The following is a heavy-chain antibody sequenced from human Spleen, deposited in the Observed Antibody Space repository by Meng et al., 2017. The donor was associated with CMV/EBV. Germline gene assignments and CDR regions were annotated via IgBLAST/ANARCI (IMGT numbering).Heavy chain of an antibody. J-gene: IGHJ4*02. CDR1: GFTFSSYA. V-gene: IGHV3-30-3*01. CDR2: ISYDGSNK. Sequence: GESLKLSCAASGFTFSSYAMHWVRQAPGKGLEWVAVISYDGSNKYYADSVKGRFTITRDNSKNTLYLQMNSLRAEDTAVYYCARDLLKRLVVYAILGYWGQGTLVTVSS. D-gene: IGHD2-8*02. CDR3: ARDLLKRLVVYAILGY.